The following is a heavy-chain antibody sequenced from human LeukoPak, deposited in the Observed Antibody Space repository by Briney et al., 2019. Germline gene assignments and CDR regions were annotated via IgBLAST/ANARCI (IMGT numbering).Heavy chain of an antibody. J-gene: IGHJ5*02. V-gene: IGHV3-23*01. CDR3: AKVPAPTIEGGWVWFDP. Sequence: PGGSLRLSCAASGFTFSSYAMTWVRQAPGKGLEWVSAISGSGGSTYYADSVKGRFTISRDNSKNTLYLQMNSLRAEDTAVYYCAKVPAPTIEGGWVWFDPWGQGTLVTVSS. CDR2: ISGSGGST. CDR1: GFTFSSYA. D-gene: IGHD5-12*01.